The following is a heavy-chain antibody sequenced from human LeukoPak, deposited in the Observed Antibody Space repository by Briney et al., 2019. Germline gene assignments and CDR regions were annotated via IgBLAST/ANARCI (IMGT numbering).Heavy chain of an antibody. CDR3: AREGNSGYYPY. CDR1: GFTFSRFG. V-gene: IGHV3-30*03. D-gene: IGHD3-22*01. CDR2: ISYDGSEK. J-gene: IGHJ4*02. Sequence: GGSLRLSCEVSGFTFSRFGFHWVRQAPGKGLEWVAVISYDGSEKHYADPVKGRFTISRDNSKNTLYLQMSSLRAEDTAMYYCAREGNSGYYPYWGQGILVTVSS.